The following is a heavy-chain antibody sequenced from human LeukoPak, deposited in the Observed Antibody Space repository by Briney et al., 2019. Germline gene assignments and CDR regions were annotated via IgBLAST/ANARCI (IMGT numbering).Heavy chain of an antibody. D-gene: IGHD6-13*01. J-gene: IGHJ5*02. V-gene: IGHV3-7*01. CDR1: GFTFSSYA. CDR3: ARGGSIAAAGPIPTYNWFDP. CDR2: IKQDGSEK. Sequence: GGSLRLSCAASGFTFSSYAMSWVRQAPGKGLEWVANIKQDGSEKYYVDSVKGRFTISRDNAKNSLYLQMNSLRAEDTAVYYCARGGSIAAAGPIPTYNWFDPWGQGTLVTVSS.